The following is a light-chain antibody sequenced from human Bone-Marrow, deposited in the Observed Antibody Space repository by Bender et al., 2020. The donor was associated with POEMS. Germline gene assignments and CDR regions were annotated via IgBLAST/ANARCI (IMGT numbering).Light chain of an antibody. CDR2: DVT. CDR3: CSYAGSNRWV. J-gene: IGLJ3*02. V-gene: IGLV2-23*02. CDR1: SSDVGKYDL. Sequence: QSALTQPASVSGSPGQSITISCTGTSSDVGKYDLVSWYQQLPGKAPRLIIYDVTKRPSGVSHRFSGSKSGNTASLTISGLQAEDEADYYCCSYAGSNRWVFGGGTKLTVL.